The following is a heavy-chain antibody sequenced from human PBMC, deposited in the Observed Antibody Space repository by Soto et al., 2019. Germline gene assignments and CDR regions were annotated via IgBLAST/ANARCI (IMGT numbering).Heavy chain of an antibody. CDR2: INPSGGST. J-gene: IGHJ3*02. CDR3: ARAFPVARYCSSTSCPTSAFDI. D-gene: IGHD2-2*01. V-gene: IGHV1-46*03. Sequence: ASVKVSCKASGYTFTSYYMHWVRQAPGQGLEWMGIINPSGGSTSYAQKFQGRVTMTRDTSTSTVYMELSSLRSEDTAVYYCARAFPVARYCSSTSCPTSAFDIWGQGTMVTVSS. CDR1: GYTFTSYY.